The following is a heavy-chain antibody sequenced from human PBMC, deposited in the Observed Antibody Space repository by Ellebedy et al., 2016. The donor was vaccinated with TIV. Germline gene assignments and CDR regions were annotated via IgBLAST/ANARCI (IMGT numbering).Heavy chain of an antibody. D-gene: IGHD1-1*01. J-gene: IGHJ6*02. V-gene: IGHV1-18*01. CDR2: ISAYKGNT. CDR3: ARDWMRGTWSYCYGMDV. Sequence: AASVTVSCKASGYTFPSYGISWVRPAPGQGLEWMGWISAYKGNTNYAQRVQGRVTMTTDTSTSTAYMELRSLRSDDTAVYFCARDWMRGTWSYCYGMDVWGQGTTVTVSS. CDR1: GYTFPSYG.